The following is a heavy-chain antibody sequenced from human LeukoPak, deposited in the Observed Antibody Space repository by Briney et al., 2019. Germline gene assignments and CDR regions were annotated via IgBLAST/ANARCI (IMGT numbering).Heavy chain of an antibody. V-gene: IGHV3-23*01. J-gene: IGHJ4*02. CDR1: GFTFSSYA. CDR2: VSGSGDST. D-gene: IGHD4-17*01. CDR3: AKSRGGTTLTFRPSDY. Sequence: SGGSLRLSCAASGFTFSSYAMSWVRQAPGKVLEWVSGVSGSGDSTYYADSVKGRSTISRDNSKNTLYLQMNSQRAENAAVYYCAKSRGGTTLTFRPSDYWGQGTLVTVSS.